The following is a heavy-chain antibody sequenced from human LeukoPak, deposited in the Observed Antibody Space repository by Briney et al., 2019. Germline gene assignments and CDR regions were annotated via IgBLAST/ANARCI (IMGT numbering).Heavy chain of an antibody. CDR3: AKGFEYSSSSVY. Sequence: GGSLRLSCAASGFTFSSYGMHWVRQAPGKGLEWVAFIRYDGSNKYYADSVKGRFTISRDNSKNTLYLQMNSPRAEDTAVYYCAKGFEYSSSSVYWGQGTLVTVSS. CDR2: IRYDGSNK. J-gene: IGHJ4*02. CDR1: GFTFSSYG. D-gene: IGHD6-6*01. V-gene: IGHV3-30*02.